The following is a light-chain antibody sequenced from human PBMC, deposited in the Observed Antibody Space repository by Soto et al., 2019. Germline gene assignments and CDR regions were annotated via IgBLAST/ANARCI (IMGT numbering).Light chain of an antibody. CDR3: CSYAGSSNV. CDR1: SSDVGGYNY. CDR2: EVN. V-gene: IGLV2-8*01. Sequence: QSALTQPPSASGAPGQSDAISCTGTSSDVGGYNYVSWYQQHPGKAPKLMIYEVNKRPSGAADRFSGSKSGTTAPLTVSGLQAEEEAYYYCCSYAGSSNVFGTGTKLTVL. J-gene: IGLJ1*01.